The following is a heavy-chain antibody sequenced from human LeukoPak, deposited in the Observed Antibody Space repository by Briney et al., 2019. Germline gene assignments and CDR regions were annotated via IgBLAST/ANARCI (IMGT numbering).Heavy chain of an antibody. J-gene: IGHJ6*02. D-gene: IGHD1-1*01. CDR2: ISSNGGSR. Sequence: PGGSLRLSCAASGFTFKNSAMHWVRQAPGKGLEYVSGISSNGGSRYYANAVKGRFTISRDNSKNTVYLQMGSLRIEDMAVYYCARWYNSLDVWGQGTTVIISS. V-gene: IGHV3-64*01. CDR3: ARWYNSLDV. CDR1: GFTFKNSA.